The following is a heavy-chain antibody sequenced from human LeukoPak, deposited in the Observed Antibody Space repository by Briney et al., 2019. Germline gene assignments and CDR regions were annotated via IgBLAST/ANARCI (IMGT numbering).Heavy chain of an antibody. Sequence: GGSLRLSCAASGFTFSSYGMHWVRQAPGKGLEWVAVISYDGSNKYYADSVKGRFTISRDNSKNTLYLQMNSLRAEDTAVYYCASPLRGYCSSTSCYSLWGQGTLATVSS. CDR1: GFTFSSYG. CDR3: ASPLRGYCSSTSCYSL. D-gene: IGHD2-2*01. V-gene: IGHV3-30*03. CDR2: ISYDGSNK. J-gene: IGHJ4*02.